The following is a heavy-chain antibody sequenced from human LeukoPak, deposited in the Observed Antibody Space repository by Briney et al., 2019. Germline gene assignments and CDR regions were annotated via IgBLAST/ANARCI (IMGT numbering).Heavy chain of an antibody. V-gene: IGHV1-69*13. CDR1: GGTFSSYA. J-gene: IGHJ3*02. Sequence: SVKVSCKASGGTFSSYAISWVRQAPGQGLEWMGGIAPIFGTANYAQKFQGRVTITADESTSTAYMELSSLRSEDTAVYYCARGLGYYDSSAMDAFDIWGQGTMVTVSS. D-gene: IGHD3-22*01. CDR2: IAPIFGTA. CDR3: ARGLGYYDSSAMDAFDI.